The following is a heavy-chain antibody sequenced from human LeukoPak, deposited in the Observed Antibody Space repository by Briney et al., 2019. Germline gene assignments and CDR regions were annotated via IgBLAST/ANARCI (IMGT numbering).Heavy chain of an antibody. Sequence: PSETLSLTCAVYGGSFSGYYWSWIRQPPGKGLEWIGEINHSGSTNYNPSLKSRVTISVDTSKNQFSLKLSSVTAADTAVYYCARARKLEMATYPFDYWGQGTPVTVSS. CDR3: ARARKLEMATYPFDY. D-gene: IGHD5-24*01. CDR2: INHSGST. V-gene: IGHV4-34*01. J-gene: IGHJ4*02. CDR1: GGSFSGYY.